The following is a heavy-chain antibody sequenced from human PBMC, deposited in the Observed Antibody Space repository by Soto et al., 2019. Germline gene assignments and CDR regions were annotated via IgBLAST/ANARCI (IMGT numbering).Heavy chain of an antibody. CDR1: GFTFSSYA. CDR3: AKVGYQSTYYDFWSGYSIREGGTYGL. Sequence: VQLLESGGGLVQPGGSLRLSCAASGFTFSSYAMSWVRQAPGKGLEWVSAISGSGGSTYYADSVKGRFTISRDNSKNTLYLQMNSLRAEDTAVYYCAKVGYQSTYYDFWSGYSIREGGTYGLWGQGTLVTVSS. CDR2: ISGSGGST. J-gene: IGHJ4*02. V-gene: IGHV3-23*01. D-gene: IGHD3-3*01.